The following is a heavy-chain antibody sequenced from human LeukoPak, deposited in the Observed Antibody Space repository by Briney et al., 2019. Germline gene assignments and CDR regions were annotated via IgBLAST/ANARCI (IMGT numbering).Heavy chain of an antibody. CDR1: GFTFSSYW. J-gene: IGHJ4*02. Sequence: GGSLRLSCAASGFTFSSYWMSWVRLAPGKGLEWVSYISSSGSTIYYADSVKGRFTISRDNAKNSLYLQMNSLRAEDTAVYYCARGGVGWLQSRNFDYWGQGTLVTVSS. V-gene: IGHV3-48*04. CDR2: ISSSGSTI. D-gene: IGHD5-24*01. CDR3: ARGGVGWLQSRNFDY.